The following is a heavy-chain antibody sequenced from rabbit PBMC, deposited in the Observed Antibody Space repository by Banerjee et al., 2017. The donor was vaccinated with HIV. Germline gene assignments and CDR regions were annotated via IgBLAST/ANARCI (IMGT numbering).Heavy chain of an antibody. V-gene: IGHV1S45*01. CDR1: GFSFSSSYW. J-gene: IGHJ3*01. CDR2: IYAGVSGRT. Sequence: QEQLEESGGDLVKPGASLTLTCTASGFSFSSSYWICWVRQAPGKGLEWIGCIYAGVSGRTYYASWEQGRFTISKTSSTTVTLQMTTLTVADTATYFCARDRTAGDGYTYTLWGQGTSSPS. CDR3: ARDRTAGDGYTYTL. D-gene: IGHD6-1*01.